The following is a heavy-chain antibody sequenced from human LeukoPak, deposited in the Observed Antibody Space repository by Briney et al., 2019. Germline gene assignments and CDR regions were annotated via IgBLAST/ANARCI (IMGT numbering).Heavy chain of an antibody. V-gene: IGHV3-23*01. CDR3: AKDGLYYDGSAHVYYFDY. Sequence: GGSLRLSCAASGFTFIGYAMTWVRQAPGKGLEWVSSITGSGDYTYYIDSVKGRFTIPRDNSKNILYLQMNSLRGEDTALYYCAKDGLYYDGSAHVYYFDYWGQGTLVAVSS. D-gene: IGHD3-22*01. CDR2: ITGSGDYT. CDR1: GFTFIGYA. J-gene: IGHJ4*02.